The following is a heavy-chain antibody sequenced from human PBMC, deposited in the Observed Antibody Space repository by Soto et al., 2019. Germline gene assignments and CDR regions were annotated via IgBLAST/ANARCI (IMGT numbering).Heavy chain of an antibody. D-gene: IGHD3-16*02. CDR2: INHSGST. CDR3: ARGPKYDYVWGSYRRDAFDI. V-gene: IGHV4-34*01. CDR1: GGSFSGYY. J-gene: IGHJ3*02. Sequence: QVQLQQWGAGLLKPSETLSLTCAVYGGSFSGYYWSWIRQPPGKGLEWIGEINHSGSTNYNPSLKSRVTISVDTSKNQFSLKLSSVTAADTAVYYCARGPKYDYVWGSYRRDAFDIWGQGTMVTVSS.